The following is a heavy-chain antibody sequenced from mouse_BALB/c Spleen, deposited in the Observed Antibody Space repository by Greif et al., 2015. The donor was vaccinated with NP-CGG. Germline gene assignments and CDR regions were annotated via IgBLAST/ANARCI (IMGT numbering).Heavy chain of an antibody. J-gene: IGHJ2*01. CDR2: IDPANGNT. CDR1: GFNIKDTY. CDR3: ARSFYYSDY. D-gene: IGHD2-12*01. Sequence: EVQLQQSGAELVKPGASVKLSCTASGFNIKDTYMHWVKQRPEQGLEWIGRIDPANGNTKYDPKFQGKATITADTSSHTAYLQLSRFTSEDTAVYYCARSFYYSDYWCQGTTLTVSS. V-gene: IGHV14-3*02.